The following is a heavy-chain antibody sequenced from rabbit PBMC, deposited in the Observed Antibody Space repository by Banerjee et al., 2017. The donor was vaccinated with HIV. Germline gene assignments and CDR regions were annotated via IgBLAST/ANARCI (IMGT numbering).Heavy chain of an antibody. J-gene: IGHJ6*01. CDR1: GFDFSSSYM. CDR2: IDPVFGST. V-gene: IGHV1S45*01. Sequence: QEQLVESGGGLVKPEGSLTLTCKASGFDFSSSYMSWVRQAPGKGLEWIGYIDPVFGSTYYANWVNGRFTISKTSSTTVTLQMTSLTAADTATYFCARAGYANYGGATAMDLWGQGTLVTVS. D-gene: IGHD6-1*01. CDR3: ARAGYANYGGATAMDL.